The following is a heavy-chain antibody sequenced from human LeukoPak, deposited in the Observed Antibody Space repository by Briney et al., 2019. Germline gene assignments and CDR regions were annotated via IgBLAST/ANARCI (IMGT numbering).Heavy chain of an antibody. CDR3: AKDDGNLTPFDY. Sequence: PGGSLRLSCAASGFTFSSYGMHWVRQAPGKGLEWVAVISYDGSNKYYADSVKGRFTISRDNSKNTLYLQMNSLRAEDTAVYYCAKDDGNLTPFDYWGQGNPGHRLL. J-gene: IGHJ4*02. D-gene: IGHD4-23*01. CDR2: ISYDGSNK. V-gene: IGHV3-30*18. CDR1: GFTFSSYG.